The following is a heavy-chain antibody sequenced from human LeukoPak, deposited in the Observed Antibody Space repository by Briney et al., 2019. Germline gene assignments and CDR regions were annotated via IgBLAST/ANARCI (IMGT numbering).Heavy chain of an antibody. D-gene: IGHD5-18*01. CDR3: ARDRGGYTYSHDY. V-gene: IGHV4-4*02. Sequence: ETLSLTCAVSGGSISSNNWWIWVRQSPEKGLEWIGEIYHDGSTNYNPSLKSRVTISMDKSKNQLSLKLNFVTAADMAVYYCARDRGGYTYSHDYWGQGTLVTVSS. J-gene: IGHJ4*02. CDR2: IYHDGST. CDR1: GGSISSNNW.